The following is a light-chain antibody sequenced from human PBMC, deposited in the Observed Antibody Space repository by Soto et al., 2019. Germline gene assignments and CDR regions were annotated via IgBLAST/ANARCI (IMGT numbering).Light chain of an antibody. J-gene: IGKJ1*01. V-gene: IGKV4-1*01. CDR2: WAS. CDR3: QQYNTWPRT. Sequence: DIVMTQSPESLAVSLGERATINCKSSQSVLYSSNNKNYLNWYQQKPGQPPKLLIYWASIRESGVPDRFSGSGSGTEFTLTISSLQSEDFAVYYCQQYNTWPRTFGQGTKVDIK. CDR1: QSVLYSSNNKNY.